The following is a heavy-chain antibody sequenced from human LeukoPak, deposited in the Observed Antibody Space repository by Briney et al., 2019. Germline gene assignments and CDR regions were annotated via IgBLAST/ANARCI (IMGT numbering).Heavy chain of an antibody. CDR2: INHSGST. V-gene: IGHV4-34*01. Sequence: SETLSLTCAVYGGSFSGHYWSWIRQPPGKGLEWIGEINHSGSTNYNPSLKSRVTISVDTSKNQFSLKLSSVTAADTAVYYCARGEYSYGDYWGQGTLVTVSS. CDR3: ARGEYSYGDY. D-gene: IGHD5-18*01. J-gene: IGHJ4*02. CDR1: GGSFSGHY.